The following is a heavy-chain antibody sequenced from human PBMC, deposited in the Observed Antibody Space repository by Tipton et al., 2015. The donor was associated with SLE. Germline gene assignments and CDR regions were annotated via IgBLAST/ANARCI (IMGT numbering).Heavy chain of an antibody. CDR2: IYYSGST. V-gene: IGHV4-59*08. D-gene: IGHD6-13*01. CDR1: GGSISSYY. J-gene: IGHJ6*02. Sequence: TLSLTCTVSGGSISSYYWSRIRQPPGKGLEWIGYIYYSGSTNYNPSLKSRVTISVDTSKNQFSLKLSSVTAADTAVYYCARQGQQLVRPYYYGMDVWGQGTTVTVSS. CDR3: ARQGQQLVRPYYYGMDV.